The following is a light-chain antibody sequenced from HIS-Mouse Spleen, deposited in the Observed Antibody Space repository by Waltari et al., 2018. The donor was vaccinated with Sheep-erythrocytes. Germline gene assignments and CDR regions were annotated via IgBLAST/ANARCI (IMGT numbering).Light chain of an antibody. Sequence: QSALTQPRSVSGSPGQSVTISCTGTSSDVGGYHSFSWYQPHPGKAPKLMIDDVSKRPSGVPDRFSGSKAGNTASLTISGLQAEDEADYYCCSYAGSYTWVFGGGTKLTVL. CDR1: SSDVGGYHS. CDR2: DVS. J-gene: IGLJ3*02. CDR3: CSYAGSYTWV. V-gene: IGLV2-11*01.